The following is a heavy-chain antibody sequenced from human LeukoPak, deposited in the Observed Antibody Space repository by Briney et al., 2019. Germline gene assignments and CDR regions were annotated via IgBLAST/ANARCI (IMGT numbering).Heavy chain of an antibody. V-gene: IGHV4-59*01. CDR1: GGSISSYY. D-gene: IGHD3-22*01. CDR2: IYYSGST. Sequence: SETLSLTCTVFGGSISSYYWSWIRHPPGKGLEWIGYIYYSGSTNYNPYLKSRVTISVDTSKNQFSLKLSSVTAADTAVYYCARDLYDSGSDYWGQGTLVTVSS. CDR3: ARDLYDSGSDY. J-gene: IGHJ4*02.